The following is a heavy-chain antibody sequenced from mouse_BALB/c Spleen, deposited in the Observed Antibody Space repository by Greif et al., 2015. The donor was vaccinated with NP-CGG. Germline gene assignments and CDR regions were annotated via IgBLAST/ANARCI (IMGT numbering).Heavy chain of an antibody. CDR2: INPSNGGT. V-gene: IGHV1S81*02. CDR3: TRSDYYGPHFDY. J-gene: IGHJ2*01. Sequence: VQLQQSGAELVKPGASVKLSCKASGYTFTSYYMYWVKQRPGQGLEWIGEINPSNGGTNFNEKFKSKATLTVDKSSSTAYMHLSSLTSEDSAVYYCTRSDYYGPHFDYWGQGTTLTVSS. D-gene: IGHD1-1*01. CDR1: GYTFTSYY.